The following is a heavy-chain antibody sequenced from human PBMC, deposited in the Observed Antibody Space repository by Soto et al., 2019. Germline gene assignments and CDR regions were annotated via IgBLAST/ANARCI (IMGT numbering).Heavy chain of an antibody. D-gene: IGHD3-10*01. CDR3: ARGGGGSGSYEDIRFDY. Sequence: SETLSLTCAVSGGSISSGGYSWSWIRQPPGKGLEWIGYIYHSGSTYYNPSLKSRVTISVDRSKNQFSLKLSSVTAADTAVYYCARGGGGSGSYEDIRFDYWGQGTRVTVSS. V-gene: IGHV4-30-2*01. CDR1: GGSISSGGYS. CDR2: IYHSGST. J-gene: IGHJ4*02.